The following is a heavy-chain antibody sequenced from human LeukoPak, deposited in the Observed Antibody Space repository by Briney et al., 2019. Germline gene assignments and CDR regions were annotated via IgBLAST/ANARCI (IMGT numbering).Heavy chain of an antibody. D-gene: IGHD3-10*01. CDR2: ISSSGSTI. CDR1: GFTFSSYE. Sequence: PGGSLRLSCAASGFTFSSYEMNWVRQAPGKGLEWVPYISSSGSTIYYADSVKGRFTISRDNAKNSLYLQMNSLRAEDTAVYYCASFGVRGSPYYFDYWGQGTLVTVSS. V-gene: IGHV3-48*03. J-gene: IGHJ4*02. CDR3: ASFGVRGSPYYFDY.